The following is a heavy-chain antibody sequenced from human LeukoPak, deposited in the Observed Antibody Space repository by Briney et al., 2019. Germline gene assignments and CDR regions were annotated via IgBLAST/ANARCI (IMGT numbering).Heavy chain of an antibody. CDR1: GFTFSSYW. D-gene: IGHD5-24*01. CDR2: INSDGSST. J-gene: IGHJ6*02. V-gene: IGHV3-74*01. CDR3: ARATSTGIFLYYYYGMDV. Sequence: PGGSLRLSCAASGFTFSSYWMHWVRHAPGKGLVWVSRINSDGSSTSYADSVKGRFTISRDNAKNTLYLQMNSLRAEDTAVYYCARATSTGIFLYYYYGMDVWGQGTTVTVSS.